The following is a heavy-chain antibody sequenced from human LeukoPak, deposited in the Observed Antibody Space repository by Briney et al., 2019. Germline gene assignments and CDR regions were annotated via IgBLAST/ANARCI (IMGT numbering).Heavy chain of an antibody. CDR3: TREPVYSGGWGALDY. Sequence: ASVKVSCETSGYTFTGSYVHWVRQAPGQGLEWMGYINPNSGSTNYAQSFRGRVTMTRDTSITTAYLVLSGLTSDDTALYFCTREPVYSGGWGALDYWGQGTLVTVSS. J-gene: IGHJ4*02. CDR2: INPNSGST. V-gene: IGHV1-2*02. CDR1: GYTFTGSY. D-gene: IGHD6-19*01.